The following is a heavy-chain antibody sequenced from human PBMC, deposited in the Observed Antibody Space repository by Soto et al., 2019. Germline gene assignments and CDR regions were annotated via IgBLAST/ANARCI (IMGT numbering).Heavy chain of an antibody. CDR2: IYSGGST. V-gene: IGHV3-53*04. D-gene: IGHD1-1*01. CDR3: ARVANWNFDY. J-gene: IGHJ4*02. CDR1: GFTVSSNY. Sequence: GESLKISCAASGFTVSSNYMSWVRQAPGKGLEWVSVIYSGGSTYYADSVKGRFTISRHNSKNTLYLQMNSLRAEDTAVYYCARVANWNFDYWGQGTLVTVSS.